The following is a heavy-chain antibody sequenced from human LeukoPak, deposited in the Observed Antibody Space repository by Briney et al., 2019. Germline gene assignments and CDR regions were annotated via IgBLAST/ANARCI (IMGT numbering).Heavy chain of an antibody. CDR1: GYTFTSYY. CDR2: INPSGGST. J-gene: IGHJ5*02. D-gene: IGHD3-22*01. CDR3: ARDNSVDDTAWWFDP. V-gene: IGHV1-46*01. Sequence: ASMKVSCKASGYTFTSYYMHWVRQAPGQGLEWMGIINPSGGSTSYAQEFQGRVTMTRDMSTSTDYMELSSLGSEDTAVYYCARDNSVDDTAWWFDPWGQGTLVTVSS.